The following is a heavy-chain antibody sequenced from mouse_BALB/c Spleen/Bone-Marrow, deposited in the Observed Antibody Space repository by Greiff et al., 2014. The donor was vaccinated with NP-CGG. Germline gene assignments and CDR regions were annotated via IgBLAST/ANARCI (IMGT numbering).Heavy chain of an antibody. Sequence: QVQLQQSGAELVRPGASVKLSCKASGYSFTSYWMNWVKQRPGQGLEWIGIIHPSDTETRLNQRFKDKATLTVDKSSSTAYMRLSSPTSEDSAVYYCARLEGNYGSTFAYWGQGTLVTVSA. J-gene: IGHJ3*01. D-gene: IGHD1-1*01. CDR1: GYSFTSYW. V-gene: IGHV1-61*01. CDR2: IHPSDTET. CDR3: ARLEGNYGSTFAY.